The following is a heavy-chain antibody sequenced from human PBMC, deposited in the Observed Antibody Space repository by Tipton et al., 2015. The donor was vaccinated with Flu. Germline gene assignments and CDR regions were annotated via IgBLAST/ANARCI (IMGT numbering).Heavy chain of an antibody. CDR2: VSRSGGT. CDR1: GDSISSDYH. V-gene: IGHV4-38-2*02. Sequence: TLSLTCAVSGDSISSDYHWGWVRQFPGKGLEWIGTVSRSGGTIYNPSLSSRVTISIDTSKNQFSLNLSSVTAADTAVYYCARDQGPLNWFDPWGQGTLVTVSS. CDR3: ARDQGPLNWFDP. J-gene: IGHJ5*02.